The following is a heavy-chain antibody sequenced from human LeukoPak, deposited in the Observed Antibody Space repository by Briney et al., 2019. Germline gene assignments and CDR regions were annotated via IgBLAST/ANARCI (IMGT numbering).Heavy chain of an antibody. D-gene: IGHD4-17*01. V-gene: IGHV4-34*01. CDR1: GGSFSGYY. J-gene: IGHJ3*02. CDR2: INHSGST. Sequence: SETLSLTCAVYGGSFSGYYWSWIRQPPGKGLEWIGEINHSGSTNYYPSLKSRVTISVDASKNQFSLKLSSVTAADTAVYYCASRLRRSAFDIWGQGTMVTVSS. CDR3: ASRLRRSAFDI.